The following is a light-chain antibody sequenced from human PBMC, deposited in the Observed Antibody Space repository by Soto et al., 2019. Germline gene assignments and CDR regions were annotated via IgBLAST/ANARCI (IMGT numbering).Light chain of an antibody. CDR2: DVS. V-gene: IGLV2-14*01. Sequence: QSVLTQPASVSGSPGQSITISCTGTSSDVGGYNYVSWYQQHPGKAPKLMIYDVSNRPSGVSNRFSGSKSGNTASLTFSGLQAEDEADYYCSSYTSSSTPGFGTGTKLTVL. CDR1: SSDVGGYNY. J-gene: IGLJ1*01. CDR3: SSYTSSSTPG.